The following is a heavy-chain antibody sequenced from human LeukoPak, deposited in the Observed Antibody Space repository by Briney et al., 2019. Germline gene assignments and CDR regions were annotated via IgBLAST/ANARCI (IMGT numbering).Heavy chain of an antibody. CDR2: ISSSSSTI. D-gene: IGHD6-13*01. CDR3: ARVDSSSWYFSYGMDV. J-gene: IGHJ6*02. Sequence: GGSLRLSCSASGFTFSSYSMNWVRQAPGKGLEWVSYISSSSSTIYYADSVKGRFTISRDNAKNSLYLQMNSPRDEDTAVYYCARVDSSSWYFSYGMDVWGQGTTVTVSS. V-gene: IGHV3-48*02. CDR1: GFTFSSYS.